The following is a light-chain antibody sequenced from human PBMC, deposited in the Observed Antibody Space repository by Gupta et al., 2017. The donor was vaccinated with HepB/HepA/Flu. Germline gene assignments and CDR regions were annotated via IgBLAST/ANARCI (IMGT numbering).Light chain of an antibody. J-gene: IGKJ5*01. CDR3: QQRSNWLT. CDR2: DAS. V-gene: IGKV3-11*01. Sequence: EMVLPQPPATLPLSPGGRATLSCRASQRVSSYVAWYQQKPGQAPRLLIYDASNRATGIQARCSGSGSGTVLPLTISSLEHEDLAFYYSQQRSNWLTFGQGTQLEIK. CDR1: QRVSSY.